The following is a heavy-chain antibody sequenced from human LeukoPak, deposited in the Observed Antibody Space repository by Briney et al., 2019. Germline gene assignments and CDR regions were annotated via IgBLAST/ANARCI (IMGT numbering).Heavy chain of an antibody. V-gene: IGHV1-18*04. CDR2: ISAYNGNT. CDR1: GYTFTSYG. J-gene: IGHJ5*02. D-gene: IGHD3-9*01. CDR3: ARDRDYDILTGFENWFDP. Sequence: ASVKVSCKASGYTFTSYGISWVRQAPGQGLEWMGWISAYNGNTNYAQKLQGRVTMTTDTSTSTAYMELRSLRSGDTAVYYCARDRDYDILTGFENWFDPWGQGTLVTVSS.